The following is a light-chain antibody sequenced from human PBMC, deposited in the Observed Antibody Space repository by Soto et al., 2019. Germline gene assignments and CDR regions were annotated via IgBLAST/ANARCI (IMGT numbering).Light chain of an antibody. V-gene: IGKV3-20*01. CDR1: QSINTL. J-gene: IGKJ1*01. CDR3: QHYDRAPMWT. CDR2: RAS. Sequence: EVALTPSPATLSVSPGEGATLSCRASQSINTLLAWYQQKPGQAPRLLIYRASTRATGIPDRFSGSGSGTDFTLTISRLDPEDFAVYYCQHYDRAPMWTFGQGTKVDIK.